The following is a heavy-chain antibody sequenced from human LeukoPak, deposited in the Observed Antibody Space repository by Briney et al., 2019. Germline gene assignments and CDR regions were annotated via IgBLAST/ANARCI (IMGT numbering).Heavy chain of an antibody. CDR1: GFTFGDYA. V-gene: IGHV3-49*04. D-gene: IGHD4-17*01. Sequence: GGSLRLSCTASGFTFGDYAKSWVRQAPGKGLEWVGFIRSKAYGGTTEYAASVKGRFTISRDDSKSIAYLQMNSLKTEDTAVYYCTSGVDYGDRFYYYYGMDVWGQGTTVTVSS. CDR2: IRSKAYGGTT. J-gene: IGHJ6*02. CDR3: TSGVDYGDRFYYYYGMDV.